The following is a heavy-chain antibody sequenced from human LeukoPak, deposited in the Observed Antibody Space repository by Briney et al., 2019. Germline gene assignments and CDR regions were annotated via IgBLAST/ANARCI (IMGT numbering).Heavy chain of an antibody. CDR1: GGSFSGYY. Sequence: SETLSLTCAVYGGSFSGYYWSWIRQPPGKGLEWIGEINHSGSTNYNPSLKSRVTISADTSKNQFSLKLSSVTAADTAVYYCARQIVGATWWFDPWGQGTLVTVSS. J-gene: IGHJ5*02. CDR3: ARQIVGATWWFDP. V-gene: IGHV4-34*01. CDR2: INHSGST. D-gene: IGHD1-26*01.